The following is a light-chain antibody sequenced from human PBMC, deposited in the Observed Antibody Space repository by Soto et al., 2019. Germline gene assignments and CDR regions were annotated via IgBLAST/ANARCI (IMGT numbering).Light chain of an antibody. CDR2: GAS. J-gene: IGKJ2*01. V-gene: IGKV3-15*01. Sequence: EIAMTQSPATLSVSPGERATLSCRASQSVSNNLAWYQQKPGQAPMLLIYGASTRASGIPARCSGSASGTEFTLTISSLQSEDFAVYYCQQYNDWRPYTFGQGTKLEIK. CDR1: QSVSNN. CDR3: QQYNDWRPYT.